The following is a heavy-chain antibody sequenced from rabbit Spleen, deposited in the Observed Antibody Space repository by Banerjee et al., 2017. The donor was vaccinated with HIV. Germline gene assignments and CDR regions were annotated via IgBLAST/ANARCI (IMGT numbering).Heavy chain of an antibody. D-gene: IGHD5-1*01. CDR1: GIDFNSYYY. CDR3: ARGINYHQRNL. J-gene: IGHJ4*01. Sequence: QEKLEESGGDLVKPEGSLTLTCTASGIDFNSYYYMCWVRQAPGKGLEWIGYIDPLFGTTYYANWVNGRFTISKSSSTTVTLQMTTLTAADTATYFCARGINYHQRNLWGPGTLVTVS. V-gene: IGHV1S45*01. CDR2: IDPLFGTT.